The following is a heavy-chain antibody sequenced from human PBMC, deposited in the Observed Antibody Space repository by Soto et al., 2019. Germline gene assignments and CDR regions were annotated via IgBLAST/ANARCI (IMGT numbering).Heavy chain of an antibody. CDR3: ARERLGENNWFDP. CDR1: GGSISSGDYY. CDR2: IYYSGST. D-gene: IGHD3-16*01. J-gene: IGHJ5*02. Sequence: QVQLQESGPGLVKPSQTLSLTCTVSGGSISSGDYYWSWIRQPPGKGLEWIGYIYYSGSTYYNPSLKRRVTLSVDTSKNQFSLKLSSVTAADTAVYYCARERLGENNWFDPWGQGTLVTVSS. V-gene: IGHV4-30-4*01.